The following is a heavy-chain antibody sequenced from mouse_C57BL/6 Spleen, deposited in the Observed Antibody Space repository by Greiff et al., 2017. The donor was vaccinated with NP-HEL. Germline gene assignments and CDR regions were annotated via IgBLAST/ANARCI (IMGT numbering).Heavy chain of an antibody. CDR1: GYTFTSYW. J-gene: IGHJ2*01. CDR2: LDPSDSYT. D-gene: IGHD1-1*01. CDR3: ARLDYYGSFYYFDY. Sequence: QVQLQPPGAELVMPGASVKLSCKASGYTFTSYWMPWVKQRPGQGLEWIGELDPSDSYTNYNQKFKGKSTLTVDKSSSTAYMQLSSLTSEDSAVYYCARLDYYGSFYYFDYWGQGTTLTVSS. V-gene: IGHV1-69*01.